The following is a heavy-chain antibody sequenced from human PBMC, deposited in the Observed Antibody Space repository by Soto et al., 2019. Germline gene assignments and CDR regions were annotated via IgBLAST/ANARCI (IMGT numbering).Heavy chain of an antibody. CDR3: ARVRYSSSWYDYYYGMDV. CDR2: IYYSWSI. V-gene: IGHV4-59*01. J-gene: IGHJ6*02. CDR1: GGSISSYY. D-gene: IGHD6-13*01. Sequence: ETLSLTCTVSGGSISSYYWSWIRQPPGKGLEWIGYIYYSWSINCSPSLESRVTISVDTSKNQSSLKLSSVTAADTAVYYCARVRYSSSWYDYYYGMDVWGQGTTVTVSS.